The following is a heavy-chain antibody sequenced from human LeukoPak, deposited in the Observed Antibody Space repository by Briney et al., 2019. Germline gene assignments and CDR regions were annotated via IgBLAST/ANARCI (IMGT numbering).Heavy chain of an antibody. D-gene: IGHD6-13*01. Sequence: PSETLSLTCTVSGGSIGSHYWTWIRQTPGKGLEWIGYVYDIGSTKYNPSLKSRVTISVDTSKNQFSLRLSSVTAAETAVYYCARDQGGSSWYGYRRYYYYYMDVWGKGTTVTISS. CDR1: GGSIGSHY. CDR3: ARDQGGSSWYGYRRYYYYYMDV. CDR2: VYDIGST. J-gene: IGHJ6*03. V-gene: IGHV4-59*11.